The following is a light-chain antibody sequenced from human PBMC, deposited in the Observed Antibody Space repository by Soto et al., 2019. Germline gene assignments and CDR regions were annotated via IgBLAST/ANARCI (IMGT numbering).Light chain of an antibody. CDR2: EVT. V-gene: IGLV2-14*01. J-gene: IGLJ1*01. CDR3: SSYTSSNSLV. CDR1: SSDVGGYNY. Sequence: QSVLTQPASVSGSPGQSITISCTGTSSDVGGYNYVSWYQQHPGKAPKLMIYEVTNRPSGLSNRFSGSKSGDTASLTISGLQAEDEAEYYCSSYTSSNSLVFGTGTKLTVL.